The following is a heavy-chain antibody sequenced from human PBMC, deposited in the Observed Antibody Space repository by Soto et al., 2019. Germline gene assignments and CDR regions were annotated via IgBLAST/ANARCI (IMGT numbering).Heavy chain of an antibody. J-gene: IGHJ4*02. D-gene: IGHD6-19*01. Sequence: GGSLRLSCGGSGFTFTSYWMNWVRQAPGKGLEWVSGINWNGGSTGYADSVKGRFTISRDNAKNSLYLQMNSLRAEDTALYYCARLYSSGWYGPGRYWGQGTLVTVSS. V-gene: IGHV3-20*04. CDR3: ARLYSSGWYGPGRY. CDR2: INWNGGST. CDR1: GFTFTSYW.